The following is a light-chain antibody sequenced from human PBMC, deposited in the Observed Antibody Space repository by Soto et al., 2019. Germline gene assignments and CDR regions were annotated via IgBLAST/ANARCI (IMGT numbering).Light chain of an antibody. V-gene: IGLV2-14*01. CDR3: TSYTGSSTLVV. Sequence: QSALTQPASVSGSPGQSITISCTGTSSDVGGYKYVSWYQQHPDKAPKLMIYEVTNRPSGVSNRSSGSKSGNTASLTISGLQAEDEADYYCTSYTGSSTLVVFGGGTKLTVL. CDR1: SSDVGGYKY. J-gene: IGLJ2*01. CDR2: EVT.